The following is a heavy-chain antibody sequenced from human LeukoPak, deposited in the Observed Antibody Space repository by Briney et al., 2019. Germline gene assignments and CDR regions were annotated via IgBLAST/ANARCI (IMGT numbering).Heavy chain of an antibody. Sequence: GGSLRLSCAASGFTFSSYSMNWVRQAPGKGLEWVSSISSSSSYIYYADSVKGRFTISRDNAKNSLYLHMNSLRAEDTAVYYCAREGYCSGGSCQQYYYYYYGMDVWGQGTTVTVSS. CDR2: ISSSSSYI. CDR1: GFTFSSYS. D-gene: IGHD2-15*01. CDR3: AREGYCSGGSCQQYYYYYYGMDV. J-gene: IGHJ6*02. V-gene: IGHV3-21*01.